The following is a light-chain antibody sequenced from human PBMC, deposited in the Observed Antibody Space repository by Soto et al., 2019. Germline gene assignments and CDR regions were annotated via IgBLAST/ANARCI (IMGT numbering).Light chain of an antibody. CDR1: SSNIGSNT. J-gene: IGLJ1*01. V-gene: IGLV1-44*01. CDR2: SNN. CDR3: AAWDDSLNGRYV. Sequence: QSVLTQPPSASGTPGQRVTISCSGSSSNIGSNTVNWYQQLPGTAPELLIYSNNQRPSGVPDRFSGSKSGTSASLAISGLQSEDEADYYCAAWDDSLNGRYVFGTGTKVTVL.